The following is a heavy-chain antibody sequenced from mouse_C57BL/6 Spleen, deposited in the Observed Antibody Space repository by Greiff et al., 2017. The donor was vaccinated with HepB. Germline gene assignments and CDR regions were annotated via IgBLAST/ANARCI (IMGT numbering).Heavy chain of an antibody. Sequence: QVHVKQPGAELVKPGASVKMSCKASGYTFTSYWITWVKQRPGQGLEWIGDIYPGSGSTNYNEKFKSKATLTVDTSSSTAYMQLSSLTSEDSAVYYCASYSNDAMDYWGQGTSVTVSS. CDR2: IYPGSGST. J-gene: IGHJ4*01. V-gene: IGHV1-55*01. CDR3: ASYSNDAMDY. CDR1: GYTFTSYW. D-gene: IGHD2-5*01.